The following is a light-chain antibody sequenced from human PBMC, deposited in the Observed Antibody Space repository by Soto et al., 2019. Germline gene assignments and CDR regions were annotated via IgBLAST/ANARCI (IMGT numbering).Light chain of an antibody. CDR1: SRDVGSYNL. V-gene: IGLV2-23*02. J-gene: IGLJ1*01. Sequence: SVLTQPASLSGSPGQSITLSFPGNSRDVGSYNLVSWYQQHPGKAPKLMIYEVSKRPSGVSNRFSGSKSGNTASLTISGLQAEDEADYYCCSYAGSSTYVFGTGTKVTVL. CDR3: CSYAGSSTYV. CDR2: EVS.